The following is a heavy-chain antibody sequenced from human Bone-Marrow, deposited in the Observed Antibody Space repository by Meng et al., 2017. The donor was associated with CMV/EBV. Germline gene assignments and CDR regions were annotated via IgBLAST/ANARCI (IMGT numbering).Heavy chain of an antibody. CDR1: GFTFSSYW. Sequence: GESLKISCAASGFTFSSYWMSWVRQAPGKGLEWVANIKQDGSEKYYVDSVKGRFTIPRDNAKNSLYLQMNSLRAEDTAVYYCARDRTYYYDSSGYFDYGMDVWGQGTTVTVSS. D-gene: IGHD3-22*01. CDR2: IKQDGSEK. CDR3: ARDRTYYYDSSGYFDYGMDV. J-gene: IGHJ6*02. V-gene: IGHV3-7*01.